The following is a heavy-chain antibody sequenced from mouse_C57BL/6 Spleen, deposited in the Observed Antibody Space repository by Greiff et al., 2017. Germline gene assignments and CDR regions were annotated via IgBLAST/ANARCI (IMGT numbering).Heavy chain of an antibody. J-gene: IGHJ4*01. D-gene: IGHD1-1*01. CDR2: IDPSDSET. V-gene: IGHV1-52*01. Sequence: QVQLQQPGAELVRPGSSVKLSCKASGYTFTSYWMHWVKQRPIQGLEWIGNIDPSDSETHYNQKFKDKATLTVDKSSSTAYMQLSSLTSEDSAVYYCARGHTTVVHYYAMDYWGQGTSVTVSS. CDR1: GYTFTSYW. CDR3: ARGHTTVVHYYAMDY.